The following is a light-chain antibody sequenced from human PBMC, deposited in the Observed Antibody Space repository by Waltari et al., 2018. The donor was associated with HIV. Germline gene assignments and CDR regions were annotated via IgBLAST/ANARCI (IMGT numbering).Light chain of an antibody. J-gene: IGLJ3*02. Sequence: FMLTQPHSVSESPGNTVTISCTRTSGSLASNYEQWYQQRPGSAPTTVIYKDNERPSGVPDRFSAYIDRSSNSASLTISGLSTEDEADYFCQSYDTATRVFGGGTKLTVL. CDR1: SGSLASNY. CDR2: KDN. V-gene: IGLV6-57*03. CDR3: QSYDTATRV.